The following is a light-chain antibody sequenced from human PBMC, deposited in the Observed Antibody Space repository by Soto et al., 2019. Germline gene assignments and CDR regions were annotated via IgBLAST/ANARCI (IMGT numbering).Light chain of an antibody. J-gene: IGKJ1*01. V-gene: IGKV1-17*01. Sequence: DIQMTQSPSSLSASVGDRVTITCRASTGIRHDLSWYQQKPGKAPKRPIYTASSFQSGVPSMFSVSGSGTEFSLTTSSRQPEDFVTYSCLQHHGDHRTFGQGTMVEIK. CDR2: TAS. CDR1: TGIRHD. CDR3: LQHHGDHRT.